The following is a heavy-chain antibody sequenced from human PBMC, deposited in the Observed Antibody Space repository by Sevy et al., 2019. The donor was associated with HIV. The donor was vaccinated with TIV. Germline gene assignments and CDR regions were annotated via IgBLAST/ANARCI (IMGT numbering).Heavy chain of an antibody. CDR3: ATLTYYYDSSGYYPGDY. J-gene: IGHJ4*02. CDR2: FDPEDGET. D-gene: IGHD3-22*01. V-gene: IGHV1-24*01. CDR1: GYTLTELS. Sequence: ASVKGSCKVSGYTLTELSMHWVRQAPGKGLEWMGGFDPEDGETIYAQKFQGRVTMTEDTSTDTAYMELSSLRSEDTAVYYCATLTYYYDSSGYYPGDYWGQGTLVTVSS.